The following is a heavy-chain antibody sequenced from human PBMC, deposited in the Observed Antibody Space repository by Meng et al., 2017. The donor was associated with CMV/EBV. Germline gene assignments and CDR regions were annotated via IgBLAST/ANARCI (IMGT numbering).Heavy chain of an antibody. J-gene: IGHJ6*02. D-gene: IGHD2-8*01. CDR2: INHSGST. V-gene: IGHV4-34*01. CDR1: GGSFSGYY. CDR3: ARDLMVYDGPYYYGMDV. Sequence: SETLSLTCAVYGGSFSGYYWSWIRQPPGKGLEWIGEINHSGSTNYNPSLKSRVTISVDTSKNQFSLKLSSVTAADTAVYYCARDLMVYDGPYYYGMDVWGQGTTVTVSS.